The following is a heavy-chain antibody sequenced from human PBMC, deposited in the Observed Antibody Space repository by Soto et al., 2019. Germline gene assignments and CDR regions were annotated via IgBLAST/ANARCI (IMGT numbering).Heavy chain of an antibody. V-gene: IGHV4-61*01. J-gene: IGHJ4*02. Sequence: QVQLQESGPGLVKPSETLSLTCTVSGGSVSSGSYYWSWIRQPPGKGLEWIGYIYYSGSTNYNPSLKSRVTISVDTSKNQFSLKLSSVTAADTAVYYCARGGSYYDSSGYYYVDYWGQGTLVTVSS. CDR1: GGSVSSGSYY. D-gene: IGHD3-22*01. CDR3: ARGGSYYDSSGYYYVDY. CDR2: IYYSGST.